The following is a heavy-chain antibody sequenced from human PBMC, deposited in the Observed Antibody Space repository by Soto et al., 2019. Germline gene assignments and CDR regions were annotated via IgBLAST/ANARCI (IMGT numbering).Heavy chain of an antibody. D-gene: IGHD4-4*01. Sequence: QVQLVQSGAEVQKPGSSVRVSCKASGGTLRSHGINWVRQAPGQGLEWVGGIIPIFGSPRYAQKFQGRVTITADESSITAYMELSSLRSEDTAVYYCAGTVKIPYYHGMDVWGQGTTVTVPS. CDR2: IIPIFGSP. J-gene: IGHJ6*02. CDR3: AGTVKIPYYHGMDV. V-gene: IGHV1-69*01. CDR1: GGTLRSHG.